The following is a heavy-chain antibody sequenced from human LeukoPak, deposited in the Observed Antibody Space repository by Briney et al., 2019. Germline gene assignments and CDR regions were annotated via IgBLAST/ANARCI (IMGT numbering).Heavy chain of an antibody. CDR3: TTILYGDYGTFDI. J-gene: IGHJ3*02. Sequence: WGSLRLSCAASEFTFSASAMHWVRQASGKGLEWVGRIRSKANSYATAYAASVKGRFTISRDDSENTAYLQVNSLKTEDTAVYYCTTILYGDYGTFDIWGQGTMVTVSS. V-gene: IGHV3-73*01. CDR1: EFTFSASA. CDR2: IRSKANSYAT. D-gene: IGHD4-17*01.